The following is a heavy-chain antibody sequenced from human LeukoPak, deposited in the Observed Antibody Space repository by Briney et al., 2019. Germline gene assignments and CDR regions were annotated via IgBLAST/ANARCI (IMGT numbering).Heavy chain of an antibody. CDR3: ARRQGCSSTSCPPDS. CDR2: VYPGDSET. J-gene: IGHJ4*02. D-gene: IGHD2-2*01. V-gene: IGHV5-51*01. Sequence: ESMKISCEVSGYNFRDYWIAWLRQMSGKPLECMGIVYPGDSETRYSPSFHGQITISADKSINTAYLQWSSLEASDTAMYYCARRQGCSSTSCPPDSWGQGTLVTVSS. CDR1: GYNFRDYW.